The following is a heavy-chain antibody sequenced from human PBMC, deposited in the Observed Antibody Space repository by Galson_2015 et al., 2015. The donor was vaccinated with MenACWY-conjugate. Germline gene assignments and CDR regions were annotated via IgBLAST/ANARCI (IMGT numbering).Heavy chain of an antibody. D-gene: IGHD2-2*01. CDR1: GGSISSSSYY. V-gene: IGHV4-39*01. J-gene: IGHJ3*02. Sequence: SETLSLTCTVSGGSISSSSYYWDWILQPPGRGLEWIGTIYYSGSTYYNSSLKSRVTISVDTSQNQFSLNLSSVTAADTAMYYCARHDRTAPARSGAFDIWGRGTMVTVSS. CDR3: ARHDRTAPARSGAFDI. CDR2: IYYSGST.